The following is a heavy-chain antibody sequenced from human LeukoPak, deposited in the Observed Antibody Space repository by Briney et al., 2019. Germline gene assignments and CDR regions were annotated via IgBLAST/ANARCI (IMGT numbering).Heavy chain of an antibody. CDR3: ARVILRYFDWLLRYYFDY. V-gene: IGHV4-61*02. J-gene: IGHJ4*02. D-gene: IGHD3-9*01. CDR1: GGSISSGSYY. Sequence: PSETLSLTCTVSGGSISSGSYYWSWIRQPAGKGLEWIGRIYTSGSTNYNPSLKSRVTISVDTSKNQFSLKLSSVTAADTAVYYCARVILRYFDWLLRYYFDYWGQGTLVTVSS. CDR2: IYTSGST.